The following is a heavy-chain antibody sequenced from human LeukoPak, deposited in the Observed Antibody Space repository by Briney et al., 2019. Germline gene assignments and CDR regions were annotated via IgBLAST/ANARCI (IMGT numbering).Heavy chain of an antibody. CDR3: STVDTAMVTGDYYYYYYGMDV. Sequence: GGSLRLSCAASGFTFSSYAMSWVRQAPGKWLEWVSVIYSGGSTYYADSVKGRFTISRDNSKNTLYLQMNSLRAEDTAVYYCSTVDTAMVTGDYYYYYYGMDVWGQGTTVTVSS. J-gene: IGHJ6*02. V-gene: IGHV3-53*01. CDR1: GFTFSSYA. CDR2: IYSGGST. D-gene: IGHD5-18*01.